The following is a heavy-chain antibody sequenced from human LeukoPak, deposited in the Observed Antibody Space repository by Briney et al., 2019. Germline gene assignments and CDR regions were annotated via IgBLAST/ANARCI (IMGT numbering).Heavy chain of an antibody. CDR2: ISGSGGST. Sequence: SGGSLRLSCAASGFTFSSYALTWVRQAPGKGLEWVSTISGSGGSTYYADSVKGRFTISRDNSKNTLYLQMNSLRAEDTDVYYCARGPGDTAMTRRYFDYWGQGTLVTVSS. D-gene: IGHD5-18*01. CDR3: ARGPGDTAMTRRYFDY. J-gene: IGHJ4*02. CDR1: GFTFSSYA. V-gene: IGHV3-23*01.